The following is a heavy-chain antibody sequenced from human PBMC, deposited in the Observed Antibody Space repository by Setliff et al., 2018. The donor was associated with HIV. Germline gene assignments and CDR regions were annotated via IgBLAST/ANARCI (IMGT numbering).Heavy chain of an antibody. V-gene: IGHV4-34*01. Sequence: SETLSLTCAVYGGSFSDNYWSWIRQSPGKGLEWIGEINHSGRTKYSPSLRSRVSISVDTSKTQFSLKVSSVTAADTAVYYCARETEAGTFDYWGQGTLVTVSS. CDR3: ARETEAGTFDY. CDR2: INHSGRT. J-gene: IGHJ4*02. D-gene: IGHD6-19*01. CDR1: GGSFSDNY.